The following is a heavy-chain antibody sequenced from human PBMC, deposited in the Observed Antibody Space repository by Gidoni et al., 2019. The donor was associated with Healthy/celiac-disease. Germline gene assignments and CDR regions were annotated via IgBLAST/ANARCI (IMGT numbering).Heavy chain of an antibody. CDR3: ARGPSYCSSTSCPNRDPRIYDY. CDR1: GGSFSGYY. V-gene: IGHV4-34*01. J-gene: IGHJ4*02. Sequence: QVQLQQWGAGLLKPSETLSLTCAVYGGSFSGYYWSWIRQPPGKGLEWIGEINQSGSTNYNPSLKSRVTISVDTSKNQFSLKLSSVTAADTAVYYCARGPSYCSSTSCPNRDPRIYDYWGQGTLVTVSS. D-gene: IGHD2-2*01. CDR2: INQSGST.